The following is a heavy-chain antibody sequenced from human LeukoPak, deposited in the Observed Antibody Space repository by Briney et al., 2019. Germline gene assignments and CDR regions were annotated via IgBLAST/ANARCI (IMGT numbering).Heavy chain of an antibody. V-gene: IGHV3-66*01. D-gene: IGHD3-10*01. Sequence: GGSLRPSCAASGFTASSNYMSWVRQAPGKGLEWVSVIYSSGGTYYADSVKGRFTISRDSSKNTLFLQMKSLRAEDTAVYYCAKDSSGPRDWGQGTLVTVSS. CDR2: IYSSGGT. CDR1: GFTASSNY. J-gene: IGHJ4*02. CDR3: AKDSSGPRD.